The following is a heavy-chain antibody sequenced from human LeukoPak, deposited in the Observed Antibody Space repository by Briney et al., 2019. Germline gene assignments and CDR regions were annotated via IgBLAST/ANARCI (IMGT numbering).Heavy chain of an antibody. V-gene: IGHV7-4-1*02. CDR1: GYTFTSYA. J-gene: IGHJ4*02. Sequence: ASVKVSCKASGYTFTSYARNWVRQAPGQGLEWMGWINTNTGNPTYAQGFTGRFVFSLDTSVNTAYLQISSLKAEDTAVYYCARQAYFDSSAYMSGGYWGQGTLVTVSS. CDR3: ARQAYFDSSAYMSGGY. D-gene: IGHD3-22*01. CDR2: INTNTGNP.